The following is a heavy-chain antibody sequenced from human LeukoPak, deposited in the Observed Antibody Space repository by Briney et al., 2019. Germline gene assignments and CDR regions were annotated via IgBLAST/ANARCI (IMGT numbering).Heavy chain of an antibody. V-gene: IGHV3-66*02. CDR3: ARGGNSHWNFDY. CDR1: GFTASGNY. J-gene: IGHJ4*02. Sequence: PGGSLTLSCAASGFTASGNYMNWLRQAPGQGLDWVSVKYSAGDTYYADSVKGRFTISRDNSKNTLYLQMNSLRPKHTAVYYCARGGNSHWNFDYWGQGTLVTVSS. CDR2: KYSAGDT. D-gene: IGHD2-15*01.